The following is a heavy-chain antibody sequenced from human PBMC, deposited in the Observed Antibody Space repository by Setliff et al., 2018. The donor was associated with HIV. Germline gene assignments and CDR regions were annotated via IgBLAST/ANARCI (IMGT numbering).Heavy chain of an antibody. J-gene: IGHJ5*02. V-gene: IGHV4-59*08. Sequence: PSETLSLTCTVSGGSIRSYYWSWIRQPPGKGLEWIGYIYYSGSTNYNPSLKSRVTISLDTSKNQFSLNLNSVTAADTAVYYCARRAVQDGTVTSSNWFDPWGQGTLVTVSS. D-gene: IGHD1-7*01. CDR3: ARRAVQDGTVTSSNWFDP. CDR2: IYYSGST. CDR1: GGSIRSYY.